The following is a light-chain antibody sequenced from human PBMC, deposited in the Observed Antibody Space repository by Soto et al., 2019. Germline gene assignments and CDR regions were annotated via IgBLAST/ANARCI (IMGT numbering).Light chain of an antibody. J-gene: IGLJ1*01. CDR1: TSDFGFYNY. CDR2: EVP. Sequence: QSVLTQPASVSGSPGQSITISCTGTTSDFGFYNYVSWYQHHPGKAPKLLIYEVPNRHSGVSNRFSGSKSGNTASLTISGLQAEDEADYYCSSYTSSTDYVFGTGTKV. CDR3: SSYTSSTDYV. V-gene: IGLV2-14*01.